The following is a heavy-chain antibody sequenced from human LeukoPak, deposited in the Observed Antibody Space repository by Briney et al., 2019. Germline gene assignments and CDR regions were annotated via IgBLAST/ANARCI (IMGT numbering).Heavy chain of an antibody. Sequence: PGGSLRLSCAASGFTFRSYAMHWVRQAPGKGLEWVAVISYDGSNKYYADSVKGRFTISRDNSKNTLYLQMDSLRAEDTAVYYCARAAPQLPYSGPPGNWGQGILVTVSS. J-gene: IGHJ4*02. CDR2: ISYDGSNK. D-gene: IGHD5-12*01. CDR1: GFTFRSYA. V-gene: IGHV3-30-3*01. CDR3: ARAAPQLPYSGPPGN.